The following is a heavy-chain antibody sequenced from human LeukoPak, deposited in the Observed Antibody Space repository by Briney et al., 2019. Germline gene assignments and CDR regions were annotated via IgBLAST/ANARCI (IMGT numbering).Heavy chain of an antibody. Sequence: SGPTLVNPTQTLTLTCTFSGFSLSTRGVGVGWVRQPPGKGLEWIGYIYYSGSTNYNPSLKSRVTISVDTSKNQFSLKLSSVTAADTAVYYCARAGDILTGYYYGMDVWGQGTTVTVSS. CDR1: GFSLSTRGVG. V-gene: IGHV4-61*08. CDR2: IYYSGST. CDR3: ARAGDILTGYYYGMDV. J-gene: IGHJ6*02. D-gene: IGHD3-9*01.